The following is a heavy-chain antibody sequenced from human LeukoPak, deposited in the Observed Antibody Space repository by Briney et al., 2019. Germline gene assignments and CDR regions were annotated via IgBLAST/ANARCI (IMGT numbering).Heavy chain of an antibody. J-gene: IGHJ6*03. D-gene: IGHD1-1*01. CDR1: GGTFSSYA. V-gene: IGHV1-69*05. CDR3: ARGGTPTYYYYYMDV. CDR2: IIPIFGTA. Sequence: SVKVSCKASGGTFSSYAISWVRQAPGQGLEWMGGIIPIFGTANYAQKFQGRVTITTDESTSTAYMELSSLRSEDTAVYYCARGGTPTYYYYYMDVWGKGTTVTVSS.